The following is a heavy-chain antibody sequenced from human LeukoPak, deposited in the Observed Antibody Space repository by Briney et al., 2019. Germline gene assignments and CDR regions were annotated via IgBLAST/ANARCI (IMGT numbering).Heavy chain of an antibody. J-gene: IGHJ6*02. CDR1: GGSFSGYY. V-gene: IGHV4-34*01. Sequence: SETLSLTCAVYGGSFSGYYWSWIRQPPGKGLEWIGEINHSGSTNYNPSLKSRVTISVDTSKNQFSLKLSSVTAADTAVYYCARDAISNGMDVWGQGTTVTVSS. CDR3: ARDAISNGMDV. CDR2: INHSGST. D-gene: IGHD2-2*01.